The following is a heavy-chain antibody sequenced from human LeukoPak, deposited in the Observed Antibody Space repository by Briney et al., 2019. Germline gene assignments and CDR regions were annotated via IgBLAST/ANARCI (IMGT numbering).Heavy chain of an antibody. Sequence: KPSETLSLTCTVSGGSISSYYWSWIRQPAGKGLEWIGRIYTSGSTNYNPSLKSGVTMSVDTSKNQFSLKLSSVTAADTAVYYCARVVGYSGYGGYYYYYTDVWGKGTTVTVSS. V-gene: IGHV4-4*07. D-gene: IGHD5-12*01. CDR2: IYTSGST. CDR1: GGSISSYY. CDR3: ARVVGYSGYGGYYYYYTDV. J-gene: IGHJ6*03.